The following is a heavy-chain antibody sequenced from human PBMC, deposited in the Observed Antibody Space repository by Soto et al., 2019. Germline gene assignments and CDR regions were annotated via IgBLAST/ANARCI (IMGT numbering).Heavy chain of an antibody. Sequence: GSLRLSCAASGFTFSSYAMSWVRQAPGKGLEWVSAISGSGGSTYYADSVKGRFTISRDNSKNTLYLQMNSLRAEDTAVYYCAKDMVVINHNRGFGYYGMDVWGQGTTVTVSS. CDR1: GFTFSSYA. D-gene: IGHD3-22*01. CDR2: ISGSGGST. J-gene: IGHJ6*02. CDR3: AKDMVVINHNRGFGYYGMDV. V-gene: IGHV3-23*01.